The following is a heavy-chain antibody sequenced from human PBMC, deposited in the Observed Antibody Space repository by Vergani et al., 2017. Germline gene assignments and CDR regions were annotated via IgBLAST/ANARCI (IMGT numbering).Heavy chain of an antibody. V-gene: IGHV3-33*08. CDR3: ARETRDTPSSLDY. CDR2: TWYEGNNN. J-gene: IGHJ4*02. CDR1: GFTFDDYG. D-gene: IGHD5-24*01. Sequence: VQLVESGGGVVRPGGSLRLSCAASGFTFDDYGMSWVRQAPGKGLEWVSMTWYEGNNNYYADSVKGRFTISKDISKNTLYLQMNSLRGDDTAVYYCARETRDTPSSLDYWGQGTLVTVSS.